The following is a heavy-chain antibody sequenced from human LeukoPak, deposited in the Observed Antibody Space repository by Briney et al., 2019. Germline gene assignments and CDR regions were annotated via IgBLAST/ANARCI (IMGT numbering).Heavy chain of an antibody. CDR1: GFTFSSYW. D-gene: IGHD3-9*01. V-gene: IGHV3-7*01. Sequence: GGSLRLSCAASGFTFSSYWMSWVRQAPGKGLEWVADINQGGSEKYYVDSVKGRFTISRDNAKNSLYLQMNSLRAEHTAVYYCARHFGGGYYDILTGYYAPYYFDYWGQGTLVTVSS. J-gene: IGHJ4*02. CDR3: ARHFGGGYYDILTGYYAPYYFDY. CDR2: INQGGSEK.